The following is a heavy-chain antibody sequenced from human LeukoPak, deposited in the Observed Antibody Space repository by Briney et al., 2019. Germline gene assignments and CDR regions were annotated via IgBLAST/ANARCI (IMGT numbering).Heavy chain of an antibody. J-gene: IGHJ3*02. V-gene: IGHV3-53*01. CDR1: GFSVSSNY. D-gene: IGHD3-22*01. CDR2: IYGGGST. CDR3: ARGHSSGNSYDAFDM. Sequence: GGSLRLSCAASGFSVSSNYLTWVRQAPGKGLEWVSLIYGGGSTYYADSVKGRFTISRDNSKNTLYLQMNSLRAEDTAVYFYARGHSSGNSYDAFDMWGLGTKVTVSS.